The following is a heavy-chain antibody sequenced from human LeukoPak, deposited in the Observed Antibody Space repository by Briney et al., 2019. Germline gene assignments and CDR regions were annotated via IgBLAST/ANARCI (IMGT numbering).Heavy chain of an antibody. J-gene: IGHJ4*02. V-gene: IGHV1-2*02. CDR1: GYTFTSYG. Sequence: ASVKVSCKASGYTFTSYGISWVRQAPGQGLEWMGWINPNSGGTNYAQKFQGRVTMTRDTSISTAYMELSRLRSDDTAVYYCARDGGGNLVIDYWGQGTLVTVSS. CDR2: INPNSGGT. CDR3: ARDGGGNLVIDY. D-gene: IGHD4-23*01.